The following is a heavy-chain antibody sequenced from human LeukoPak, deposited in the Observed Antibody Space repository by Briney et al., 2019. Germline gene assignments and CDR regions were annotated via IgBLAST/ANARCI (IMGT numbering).Heavy chain of an antibody. V-gene: IGHV3-48*01. CDR2: ITSSSAI. CDR3: AGAEGFDY. D-gene: IGHD6-19*01. CDR1: GFTFSTYT. Sequence: GGSLRLSCAASGFTFSTYTMNWVRQAPGKGLEWVSYITSSSAIYYADSVKGRFTISRDNAKNSLYLQMNSLRAEDTAVYYCAGAEGFDYWGQGTLVTVSS. J-gene: IGHJ4*02.